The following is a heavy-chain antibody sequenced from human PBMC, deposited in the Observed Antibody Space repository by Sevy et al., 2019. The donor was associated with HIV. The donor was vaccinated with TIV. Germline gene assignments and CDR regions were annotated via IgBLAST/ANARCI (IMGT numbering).Heavy chain of an antibody. D-gene: IGHD1-26*01. CDR1: GYTFTDYY. CDR3: TRDDIYTHPWEFDW. J-gene: IGHJ4*01. V-gene: IGHV1-2*02. CDR2: INPNNGAS. Sequence: ASVKVSCKSVGYTFTDYYLHWVRQAPGQGLEWMAWINPNNGASRSAEKFQGRITLTRDMSISKAYMELSRLRSDDTAIYFCTRDDIYTHPWEFDWWGHGARVTVSS.